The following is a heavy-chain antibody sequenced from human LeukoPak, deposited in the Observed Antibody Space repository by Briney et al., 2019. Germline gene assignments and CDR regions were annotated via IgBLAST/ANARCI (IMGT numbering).Heavy chain of an antibody. CDR2: ISYDGSNK. V-gene: IGHV3-30*04. D-gene: IGHD2-15*01. CDR3: ARDWGDIVVVVAASYFDY. Sequence: GRSLRLSCAASGFTFSSYAMHWVRQAPGKALEWVAVISYDGSNKYYADSVKGRFTISRDNSKNTLYLQMNSLRAEDTAVYYCARDWGDIVVVVAASYFDYWGQGTLVTVSS. CDR1: GFTFSSYA. J-gene: IGHJ4*02.